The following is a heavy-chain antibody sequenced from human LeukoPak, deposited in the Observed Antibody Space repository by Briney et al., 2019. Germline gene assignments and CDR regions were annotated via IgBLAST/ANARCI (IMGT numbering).Heavy chain of an antibody. D-gene: IGHD6-13*01. J-gene: IGHJ6*03. V-gene: IGHV3-64*01. CDR3: ARVQSSWIAYYMDV. Sequence: PGGSLRLSCAASGFTFSSYAMHWVRQAPGKGLEYVSAISSNGGSTYYANSVKGRFTISRDNSKNTLYLQMGSLRAEDMAVYYCARVQSSWIAYYMDVWGKGTTVTVSS. CDR1: GFTFSSYA. CDR2: ISSNGGST.